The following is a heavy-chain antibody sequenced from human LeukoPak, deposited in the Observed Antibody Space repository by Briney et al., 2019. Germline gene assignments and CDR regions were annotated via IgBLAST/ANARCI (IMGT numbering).Heavy chain of an antibody. D-gene: IGHD2-2*01. Sequence: PSETLSLTCTVSGGSISSYYWNWIRQPAGKGLEWIGRIYTSGSTNYNPSPKSRVTMSVDTSKSQFSLKLTSVTAADTAVYYCARGLGSSTSWDYWGQGTLVTVSS. CDR1: GGSISSYY. V-gene: IGHV4-4*07. CDR3: ARGLGSSTSWDY. CDR2: IYTSGST. J-gene: IGHJ4*02.